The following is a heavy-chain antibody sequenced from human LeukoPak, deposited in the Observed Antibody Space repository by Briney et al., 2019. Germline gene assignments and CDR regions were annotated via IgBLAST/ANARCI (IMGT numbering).Heavy chain of an antibody. CDR3: ARDPFRIVVATTLGYYGMDV. Sequence: ASVKVSCKASGYTFTKYVMNWVRQAPGQGLEWMGWINTNTGNPTYAQGFTGRFVFSLDTSVSTAYLQISSLEAEDTAVYYCARDPFRIVVATTLGYYGMDVWGQGTTVTVSS. D-gene: IGHD3-22*01. V-gene: IGHV7-4-1*02. CDR1: GYTFTKYV. CDR2: INTNTGNP. J-gene: IGHJ6*02.